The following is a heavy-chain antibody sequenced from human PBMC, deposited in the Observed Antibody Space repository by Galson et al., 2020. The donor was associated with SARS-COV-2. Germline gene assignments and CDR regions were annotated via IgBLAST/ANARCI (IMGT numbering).Heavy chain of an antibody. CDR1: GFTVSSNY. V-gene: IGHV3-53*01. D-gene: IGHD3-10*01. CDR3: ARDRRVRGVKASYYFDY. Sequence: GGSLRLSCAASGFTVSSNYMSWVRQAPGKGLEWVSVIYSGGSTYYADSVKGRFTISRDNSKNTLYLQMNSLRAEDTAVYYCARDRRVRGVKASYYFDYWGQGTLVTVSS. J-gene: IGHJ4*02. CDR2: IYSGGST.